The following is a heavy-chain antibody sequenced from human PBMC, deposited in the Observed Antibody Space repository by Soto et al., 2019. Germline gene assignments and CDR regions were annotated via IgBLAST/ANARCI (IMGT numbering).Heavy chain of an antibody. CDR2: IKRKSDGETT. D-gene: IGHD2-2*01. V-gene: IGHV3-15*01. CDR1: GFTFTYVW. Sequence: EVQLVESGGDSVKPGGSLRLSCAASGFTFTYVWMTWVRQAPGKGRGWVGRIKRKSDGETTDYAAPVKGRFTISRDDSKNTLYLEMNSLKTDDTAVYYCAADRYCSSNTCPGAFDMWGQGTMVRVSA. CDR3: AADRYCSSNTCPGAFDM. J-gene: IGHJ3*02.